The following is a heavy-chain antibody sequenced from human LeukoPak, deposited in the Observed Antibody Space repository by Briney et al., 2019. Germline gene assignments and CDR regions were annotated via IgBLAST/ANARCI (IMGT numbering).Heavy chain of an antibody. V-gene: IGHV3-21*01. J-gene: IGHJ4*02. CDR2: ISSSSSYI. D-gene: IGHD3-9*01. CDR1: GFTFSSYS. CDR3: ARVGPNVLRYFDLPDY. Sequence: GGSLRLSCAASGFTFSSYSMNWVRQAPGKGLEWVSSISSSSSYIYYADSVKGRFTISRDNAKNSLYLQMNSLRAEDTAVYYCARVGPNVLRYFDLPDYWGQGILVTVSS.